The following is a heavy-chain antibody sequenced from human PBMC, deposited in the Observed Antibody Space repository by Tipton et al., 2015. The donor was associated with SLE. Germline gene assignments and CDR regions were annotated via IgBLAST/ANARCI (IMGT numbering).Heavy chain of an antibody. CDR3: ARCGGGNFDF. J-gene: IGHJ4*01. Sequence: TLSLTCTVSGGSISSYYWSWIRQPPGKGLEWIGYVFYSGSTYYNPSLKGRLTISLDTSKNHFSLKLSSVTAADTAVYYCARCGGGNFDFWGHGTLVTVSS. CDR2: VFYSGST. V-gene: IGHV4-59*01. CDR1: GGSISSYY. D-gene: IGHD4-23*01.